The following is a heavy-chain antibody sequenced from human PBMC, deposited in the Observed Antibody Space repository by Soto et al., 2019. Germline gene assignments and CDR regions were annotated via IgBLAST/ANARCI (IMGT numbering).Heavy chain of an antibody. CDR1: GGSISSGGYY. J-gene: IGHJ6*03. V-gene: IGHV4-31*03. CDR2: IYYSGST. Sequence: SETLSLTCTVSGGSISSGGYYWSWIRQHPGKGLEWIGYIYYSGSTYYNPSLKSRVTISVDTSKNQFSLKLSSVTAADTAVYYCARCPGDSGSYYNPWYYYYMDVWGKGTTVTVSS. D-gene: IGHD3-10*01. CDR3: ARCPGDSGSYYNPWYYYYMDV.